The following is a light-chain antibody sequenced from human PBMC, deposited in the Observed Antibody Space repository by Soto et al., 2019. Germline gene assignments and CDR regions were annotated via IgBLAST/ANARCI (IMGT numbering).Light chain of an antibody. J-gene: IGLJ1*01. V-gene: IGLV1-36*01. Sequence: QSVLTQPASVSEAPRQRVTISCSGSNSNIGNNEVSWYQQLPGKAPKLLIFYNDLLPSGVSDRFSGSKSGTSASLAISGLQSEDEADYYCASWDDSLNVYVFGTGTQLTVL. CDR1: NSNIGNNE. CDR2: YND. CDR3: ASWDDSLNVYV.